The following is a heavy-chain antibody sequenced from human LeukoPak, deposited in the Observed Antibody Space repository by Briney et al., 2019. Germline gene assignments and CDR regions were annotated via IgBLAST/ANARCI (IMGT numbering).Heavy chain of an antibody. CDR2: IIPIFGTA. CDR1: GGTFSSYA. J-gene: IGHJ4*02. Sequence: GASVKVSCKASGGTFSSYAISWVRQAPGQGLEWMGGIIPIFGTANYAQKFQGRVTITADESTSTAYMELSSLRSDDTAVYYCAREGGYSYGYRVEDFDYWGQGTLVTVSS. CDR3: AREGGYSYGYRVEDFDY. D-gene: IGHD5-18*01. V-gene: IGHV1-69*13.